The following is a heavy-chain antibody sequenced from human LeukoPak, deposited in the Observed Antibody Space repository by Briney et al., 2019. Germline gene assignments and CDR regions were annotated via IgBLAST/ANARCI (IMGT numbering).Heavy chain of an antibody. J-gene: IGHJ4*02. CDR2: IRYDGSNK. CDR1: GFTFSSYG. V-gene: IGHV3-30*02. CDR3: ARDRATNPYYFDY. D-gene: IGHD1-26*01. Sequence: GGSLRLSCAASGFTFSSYGMHWVRQAPGKGLEWVAFIRYDGSNKYYADSVKGRFTISRDNSKNTLYLQMNSLRAEDTAVYYCARDRATNPYYFDYWGQGTLVTVSS.